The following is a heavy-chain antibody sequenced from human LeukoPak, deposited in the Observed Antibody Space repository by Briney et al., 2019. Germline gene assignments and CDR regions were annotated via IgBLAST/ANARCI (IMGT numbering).Heavy chain of an antibody. CDR3: VRRSDYYGGAFDI. CDR1: GFTFSSYA. Sequence: GGSLRLSCAASGFTFSSYAMHWVRQAPGKGLEWVAVISYDGSNKYYADSVKGRFTISRDNAKNTLYLQMNSLRAEDTAVYYCVRRSDYYGGAFDIWGQGTMVTVSS. V-gene: IGHV3-30*04. J-gene: IGHJ3*02. D-gene: IGHD3-22*01. CDR2: ISYDGSNK.